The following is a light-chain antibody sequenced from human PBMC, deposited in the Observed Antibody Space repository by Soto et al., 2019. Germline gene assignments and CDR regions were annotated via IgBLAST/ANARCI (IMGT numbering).Light chain of an antibody. Sequence: AIQMTQYKSSLSPSVGDRVTITCRASQGIRSELGWYQQKPGKAPNLLIYTASTLQSGVPSRFSGSGSGTDFTLTISSLQPEDFATYYCIQDYNYPLTFGGGTKVDIK. CDR1: QGIRSE. J-gene: IGKJ4*01. CDR3: IQDYNYPLT. V-gene: IGKV1-6*01. CDR2: TAS.